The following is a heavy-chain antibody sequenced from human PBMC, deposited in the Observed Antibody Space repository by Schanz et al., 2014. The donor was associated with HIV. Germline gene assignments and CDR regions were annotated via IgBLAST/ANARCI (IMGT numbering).Heavy chain of an antibody. Sequence: QVQLVQSGAEVKKPGSSVKVSCKASGGTFSSYSISWVRPAPGQGLEWLGWISAYNGNTNYAQNVQGRVTVTADRSTSTAYMELSSLRSEDTAVYYCARDVVATISPKYYYYGMDVWGQGTTVTVSS. CDR2: ISAYNGNT. J-gene: IGHJ6*02. CDR1: GGTFSSYS. V-gene: IGHV1-69*06. D-gene: IGHD5-12*01. CDR3: ARDVVATISPKYYYYGMDV.